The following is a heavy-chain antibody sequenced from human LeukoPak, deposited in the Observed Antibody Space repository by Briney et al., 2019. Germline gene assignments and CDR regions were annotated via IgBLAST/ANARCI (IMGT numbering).Heavy chain of an antibody. CDR3: ARETGISSSPFDY. D-gene: IGHD1-14*01. Sequence: GSLRLSCAASGFTFSSYAMHWVRQAPGKGLEWVAVISYDGSNKYYADSVKGRFTISRDNSKNTLYLQMNSLRAEDTAVYYCARETGISSSPFDYWGQGTLVTVSS. CDR2: ISYDGSNK. J-gene: IGHJ4*02. V-gene: IGHV3-30-3*01. CDR1: GFTFSSYA.